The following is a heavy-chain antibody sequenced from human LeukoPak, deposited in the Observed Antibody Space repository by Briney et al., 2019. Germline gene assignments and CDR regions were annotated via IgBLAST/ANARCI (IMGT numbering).Heavy chain of an antibody. D-gene: IGHD3-22*01. J-gene: IGHJ6*02. CDR1: GFTFSSYS. CDR3: ARASHYYDSSGYYEHYGMDV. V-gene: IGHV3-21*01. CDR2: ISSSSSYI. Sequence: AGGSLRLSCAASGFTFSSYSMNWVRQAPGKGLEWVSSISSSSSYIYYADSVKGRFTISRDNVKNSLYLQMNSLRAEDTAVYYCARASHYYDSSGYYEHYGMDVWGQGTTVTVSS.